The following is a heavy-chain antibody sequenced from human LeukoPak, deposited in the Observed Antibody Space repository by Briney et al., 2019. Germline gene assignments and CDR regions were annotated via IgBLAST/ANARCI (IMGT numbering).Heavy chain of an antibody. CDR1: GGSFSGYY. V-gene: IGHV4-34*01. J-gene: IGHJ6*03. Sequence: SETLSLTCAVYGGSFSGYYWSWIRQPPGKGLEWIGEINHSGSTNYNPSLKSRVTISVDTSKNQFSLQLNSVTPEDTAVYYCARDSSYYYGSGRIPYYYYYMDVWGKGTTVTVSS. CDR2: INHSGST. D-gene: IGHD3-10*01. CDR3: ARDSSYYYGSGRIPYYYYYMDV.